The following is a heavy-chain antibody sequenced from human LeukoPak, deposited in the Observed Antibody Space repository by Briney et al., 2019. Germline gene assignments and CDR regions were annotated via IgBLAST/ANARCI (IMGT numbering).Heavy chain of an antibody. J-gene: IGHJ4*02. Sequence: ASVKVSCKASGYTFINFAINWGRQAPGQRPEWMGWINAYNGNTKYSQKFQDRVTITRDTSASTAYMELTNLTSEDTAVYHCARGPRAAADDYWGQGSLVTVSS. V-gene: IGHV1-3*01. CDR2: INAYNGNT. CDR3: ARGPRAAADDY. CDR1: GYTFINFA. D-gene: IGHD6-13*01.